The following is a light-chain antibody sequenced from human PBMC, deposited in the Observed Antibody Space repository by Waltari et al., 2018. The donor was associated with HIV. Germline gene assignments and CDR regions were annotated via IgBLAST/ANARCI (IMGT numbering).Light chain of an antibody. Sequence: SALTQPASVSGSPGQSLTIPSTGSVSAVANSDLVSWYQQSPGKAPKLIIYEVKKWPSGISDRFSGSKSGTTASLTISGLQADDEADYYCCSYAGTHTYVFGTGTRVTVL. CDR1: VSAVANSDL. CDR2: EVK. J-gene: IGLJ1*01. CDR3: CSYAGTHTYV. V-gene: IGLV2-23*02.